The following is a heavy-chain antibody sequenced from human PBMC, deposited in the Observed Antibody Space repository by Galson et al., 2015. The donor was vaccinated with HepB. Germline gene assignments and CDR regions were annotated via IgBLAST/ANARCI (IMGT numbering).Heavy chain of an antibody. CDR1: GFTSSDYD. V-gene: IGHV3-11*01. D-gene: IGHD2-2*01. CDR3: ASSWIPASSFDI. Sequence: SLRLSCAASGFTSSDYDMSWIRQAPGKGLEWVSYISTSGTTISYADSVKGQFTISRDNAKKSLYLQMNSLRAEDTAVYYCASSWIPASSFDIWGQGTMVTVSS. J-gene: IGHJ3*02. CDR2: ISTSGTTI.